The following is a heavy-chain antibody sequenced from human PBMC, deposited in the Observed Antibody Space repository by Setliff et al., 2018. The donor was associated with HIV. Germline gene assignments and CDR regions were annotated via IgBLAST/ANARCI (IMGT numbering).Heavy chain of an antibody. V-gene: IGHV4-61*08. J-gene: IGHJ5*02. CDR3: ARARLLGGFLS. D-gene: IGHD7-27*01. Sequence: SETLSLTCTVSGGSISSGDYFLSWIRQAPGKGLEWIGFFYYGGSTDYNPALKNRVAISVDTSRNRVSLKMTSVTAADTAVYYCARARLLGGFLSWGRGALVTVSS. CDR2: FYYGGST. CDR1: GGSISSGDYF.